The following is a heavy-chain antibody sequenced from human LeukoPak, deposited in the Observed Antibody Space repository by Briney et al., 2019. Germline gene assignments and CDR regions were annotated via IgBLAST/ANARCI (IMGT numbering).Heavy chain of an antibody. CDR3: AKEKGGYYDSSGYHPNWFDP. J-gene: IGHJ5*02. V-gene: IGHV5-51*01. Sequence: GESLKISCKGFGYSFTNYWIGWVRQMPGKGLEWMGIIYPGDSDARYSPSFQGQVTISADKSINTAYLQWSSLKASDTAMYYCAKEKGGYYDSSGYHPNWFDPWGQGTLVTVSS. D-gene: IGHD3-22*01. CDR1: GYSFTNYW. CDR2: IYPGDSDA.